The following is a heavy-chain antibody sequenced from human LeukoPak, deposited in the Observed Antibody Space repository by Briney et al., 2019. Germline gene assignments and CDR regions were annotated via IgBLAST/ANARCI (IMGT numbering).Heavy chain of an antibody. CDR1: GASISSGSNY. V-gene: IGHV4-39*07. J-gene: IGHJ6*03. Sequence: SETLSLTCSVSGASISSGSNYWGWIRQPPGKTLEWIGSIYSSGSTYYNSSLQSRVIIIIDTPKNHFSLTLSSVTAADTAVYFCARGRVSSSTWYSTYYYLFYMDFWGKGTTVTVSS. CDR2: IYSSGST. D-gene: IGHD1-1*01. CDR3: ARGRVSSSTWYSTYYYLFYMDF.